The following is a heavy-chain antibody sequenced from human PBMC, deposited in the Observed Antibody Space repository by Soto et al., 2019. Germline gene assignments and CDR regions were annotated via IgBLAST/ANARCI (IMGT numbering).Heavy chain of an antibody. J-gene: IGHJ3*02. CDR3: ASETTVNDAFDI. Sequence: PSETLSLTCAVSGGSISSSYWWSWVRQPPGKGLEWIGEIYYSGSTNYNPSLKSRVTISVDTSKNQFSLKLSSVTPADTAVYYCASETTVNDAFDIWGQGTMVTVSS. D-gene: IGHD4-17*01. CDR1: GGSISSSYW. CDR2: IYYSGST. V-gene: IGHV4-4*02.